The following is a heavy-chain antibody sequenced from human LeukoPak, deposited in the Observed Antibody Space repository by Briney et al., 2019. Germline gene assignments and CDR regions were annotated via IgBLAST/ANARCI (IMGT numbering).Heavy chain of an antibody. Sequence: ASVKVSCKASGYTFTAYGLSWVRQAPGLGLEWMGRVSPYNGNTNYAQKFQDRVTMTTDTSTRTAYMELRSLTSDDTAVYYCARDPRWEVLPDAFDMWGQGTEVTVSS. D-gene: IGHD1-26*01. CDR1: GYTFTAYG. V-gene: IGHV1-18*01. CDR3: ARDPRWEVLPDAFDM. J-gene: IGHJ3*02. CDR2: VSPYNGNT.